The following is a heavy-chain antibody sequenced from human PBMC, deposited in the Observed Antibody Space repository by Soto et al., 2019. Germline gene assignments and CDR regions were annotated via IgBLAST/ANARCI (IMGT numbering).Heavy chain of an antibody. Sequence: GGSLRLSCAASGFTFSSYAMSWVRQAPGKGLEWVSAISGSGGSTYYADSVKGRFTISRDNSKNTLYLQMNSLRAEDTAVYYCAKGSCSSTSCLKDYYYYYMDVWGKGTTVTVSS. V-gene: IGHV3-23*01. CDR2: ISGSGGST. CDR1: GFTFSSYA. CDR3: AKGSCSSTSCLKDYYYYYMDV. J-gene: IGHJ6*03. D-gene: IGHD2-2*01.